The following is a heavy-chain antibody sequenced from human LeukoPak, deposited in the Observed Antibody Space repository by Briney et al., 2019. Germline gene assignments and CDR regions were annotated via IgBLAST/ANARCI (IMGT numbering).Heavy chain of an antibody. CDR2: ISGSGGGT. D-gene: IGHD4-17*01. J-gene: IGHJ4*02. CDR3: AKDMRYGDYGLDY. V-gene: IGHV3-23*01. CDR1: GFTFSSYA. Sequence: PGGSLRLSCAASGFTFSSYAMSWLRQAPGKGLEWVSAISGSGGGTYYADSVKGRFTISRDNSKNTLYLQMNSLRAEDTAVYYCAKDMRYGDYGLDYWGQGTLVTVSS.